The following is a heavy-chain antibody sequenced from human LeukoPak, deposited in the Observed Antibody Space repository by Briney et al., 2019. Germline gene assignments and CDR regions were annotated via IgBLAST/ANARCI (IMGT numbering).Heavy chain of an antibody. CDR2: ISGSGGST. CDR3: AKEHCSGGSCYPSR. V-gene: IGHV3-23*01. CDR1: GFTFSSYA. D-gene: IGHD2-15*01. Sequence: WGSLRLSCAASGFTFSSYAMSWVRQAPGKGLEWVSAISGSGGSTYYADSVKGRFTISRDNSKNTLYLQMNSLRAEDTAVYYCAKEHCSGGSCYPSRWGQGTLVTVSS. J-gene: IGHJ4*02.